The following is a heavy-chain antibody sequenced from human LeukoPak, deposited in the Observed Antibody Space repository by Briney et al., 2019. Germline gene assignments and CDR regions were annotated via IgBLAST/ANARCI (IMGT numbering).Heavy chain of an antibody. J-gene: IGHJ3*02. Sequence: GGSLRLSRAASGFTFSSYAMSWVRQAPGKGLEWVSAISGSGGSTYYADSVRGRFTISRDNSKNTLYLQMNSLRAEDTAVYYCAKDSSSSWYSDAFDIWGQGTMVTVSS. V-gene: IGHV3-23*01. D-gene: IGHD6-13*01. CDR3: AKDSSSSWYSDAFDI. CDR2: ISGSGGST. CDR1: GFTFSSYA.